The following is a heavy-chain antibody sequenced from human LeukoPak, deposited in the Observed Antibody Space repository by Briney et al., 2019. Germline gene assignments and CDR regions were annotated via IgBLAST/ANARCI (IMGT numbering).Heavy chain of an antibody. D-gene: IGHD3-10*01. CDR2: IIPILGIA. CDR1: GGTFSSYA. Sequence: SVKVSCKASGGTFSSYAISWVQQAPGQGLEWMGRIIPILGIANYAQKFQGRVTITRNTSISTAYMELSSLRSEDTAVYYCARAETMVHIDYWGQGTLVTVSS. CDR3: ARAETMVHIDY. J-gene: IGHJ4*02. V-gene: IGHV1-69*04.